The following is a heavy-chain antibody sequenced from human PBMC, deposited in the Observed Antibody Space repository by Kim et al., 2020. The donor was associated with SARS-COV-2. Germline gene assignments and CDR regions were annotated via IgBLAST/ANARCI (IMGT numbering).Heavy chain of an antibody. J-gene: IGHJ4*02. CDR1: GFTFSSHA. CDR2: INPSGRNT. Sequence: GGSLRLSCAASGFTFSSHAMSWVRQAPGKGLEWVSTINPSGRNTYYADSVKGRGTISRDNSKNTLYPQMNIMRAEDAALDYCAKRCDIVALPTGPAAFDCWGQGTLVTVSS. V-gene: IGHV3-23*01. CDR3: AKRCDIVALPTGPAAFDC. D-gene: IGHD2-15*01.